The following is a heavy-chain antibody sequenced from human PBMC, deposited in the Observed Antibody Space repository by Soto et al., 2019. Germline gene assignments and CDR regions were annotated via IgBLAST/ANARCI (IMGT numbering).Heavy chain of an antibody. CDR3: AHSGFVVVVAATPENWFDP. J-gene: IGHJ5*02. D-gene: IGHD2-15*01. CDR2: IHWNDDK. V-gene: IGHV2-5*01. CDR1: GFSLSTSGVG. Sequence: SGPTLVNPTQTLTLTCTFSGFSLSTSGVGVGWIRQPPGKALEWLALIHWNDDKRYSPSLKSRLTITKDTSKNQVVLTMTNMDPVDTATYYCAHSGFVVVVAATPENWFDPWGQGTLVTVSS.